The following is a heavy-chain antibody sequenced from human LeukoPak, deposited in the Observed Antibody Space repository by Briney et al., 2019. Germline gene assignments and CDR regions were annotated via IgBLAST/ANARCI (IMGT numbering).Heavy chain of an antibody. Sequence: GGSLRLSCTASGFTFSTYAMSWVRQAPGKGLEWVSAIVGSGGSTYYADSVKGRSTISRDNSKNTLYLQMNSLRAEDTAVYYCAKDYRDYDYWGQGTLVTVSS. J-gene: IGHJ4*02. CDR1: GFTFSTYA. D-gene: IGHD3-16*02. CDR3: AKDYRDYDY. CDR2: IVGSGGST. V-gene: IGHV3-23*01.